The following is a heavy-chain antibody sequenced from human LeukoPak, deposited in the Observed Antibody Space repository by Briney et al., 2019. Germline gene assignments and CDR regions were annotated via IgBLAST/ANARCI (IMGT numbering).Heavy chain of an antibody. CDR3: AKSARCRSTSCYAELDY. CDR1: GFTFSSYA. D-gene: IGHD2-2*01. Sequence: PGGSLRLPCAASGFTFSSYAMSWVRQAPGKGLEWVSAISGSGGSTYYADSVKGRFTISRDNSKNTLYLQMNSLRAEDTAVYYCAKSARCRSTSCYAELDYWGQGTLVTVSS. CDR2: ISGSGGST. J-gene: IGHJ4*02. V-gene: IGHV3-23*01.